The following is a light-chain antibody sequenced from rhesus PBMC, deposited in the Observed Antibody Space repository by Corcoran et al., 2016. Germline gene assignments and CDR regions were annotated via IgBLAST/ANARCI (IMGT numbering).Light chain of an antibody. CDR1: ENVNNY. CDR3: QHGYGYGTPYS. J-gene: IGKJ2*01. Sequence: DIQMTQSPSSLSASVGDRVTITCRASENVNNYLNWYQQKPGKAPKLLIYKASTLQSGVPSRCSGSGSGTYYTFTITSLQPEAVATYYCQHGYGYGTPYSFGQGTKVEIK. CDR2: KAS. V-gene: IGKV1-74*01.